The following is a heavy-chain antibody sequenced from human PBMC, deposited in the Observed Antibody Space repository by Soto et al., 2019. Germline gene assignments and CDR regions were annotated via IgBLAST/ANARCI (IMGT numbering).Heavy chain of an antibody. V-gene: IGHV4-4*07. CDR3: EREWELISRDLDV. CDR2: IYTSGST. D-gene: IGHD1-26*01. J-gene: IGHJ6*02. CDR1: GGSISSYY. Sequence: QVQLQESGPGLVKPSETLSLTCTVSGGSISSYYWSWIRQPAGKGLEWIGRIYTSGSTNYNPSLKTPFTMTVDTSKNRFSLRPNSAAAADTAVYFGEREWELISRDLDVWGQGTTVTVSS.